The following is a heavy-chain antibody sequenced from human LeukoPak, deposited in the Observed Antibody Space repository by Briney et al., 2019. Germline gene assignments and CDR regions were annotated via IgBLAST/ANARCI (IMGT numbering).Heavy chain of an antibody. CDR3: ARDRGDGYNEYYFDY. J-gene: IGHJ4*02. V-gene: IGHV1-46*01. CDR2: INPSGGST. Sequence: ASVKVSRKASGYTFTSYYMHWVRQAPGQGLEWMGIINPSGGSTSYAQKFQGRVTMTRDTSTSTVYMELSSLRSEDTAVYYCARDRGDGYNEYYFDYWGQGTLVTVSS. CDR1: GYTFTSYY. D-gene: IGHD5-24*01.